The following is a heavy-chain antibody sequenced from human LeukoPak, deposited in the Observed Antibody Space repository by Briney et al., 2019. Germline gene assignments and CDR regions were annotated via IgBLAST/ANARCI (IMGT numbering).Heavy chain of an antibody. D-gene: IGHD6-19*01. Sequence: GGSLRLSCAASGFTFSSYAMSWVRQAPGKGLEWVSAISGSGGSTYCADSVKGRFTISRDNAKNSLYLQMNSLRAEDTAVYYCASPSIAVAGRYAFDIWGQGTMVTVSS. V-gene: IGHV3-23*01. CDR3: ASPSIAVAGRYAFDI. CDR2: ISGSGGST. J-gene: IGHJ3*02. CDR1: GFTFSSYA.